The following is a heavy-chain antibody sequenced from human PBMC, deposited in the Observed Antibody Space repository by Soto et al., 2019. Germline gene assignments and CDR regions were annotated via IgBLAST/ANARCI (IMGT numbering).Heavy chain of an antibody. CDR3: ARGDATKIVVTTYYGMDD. CDR1: GGSLSNYG. J-gene: IGHJ6*02. D-gene: IGHD4-17*01. CDR2: IIPVFGTA. V-gene: IGHV1-69*12. Sequence: QVQLAQSGAEVKKPGSSVKVSCKASGGSLSNYGISWVRQAPGQGLEWMGGIIPVFGTANYAQKFQGRVTITADESTSIVYMDVTSLRSEDTAVYYCARGDATKIVVTTYYGMDDWGQGTTVTVSS.